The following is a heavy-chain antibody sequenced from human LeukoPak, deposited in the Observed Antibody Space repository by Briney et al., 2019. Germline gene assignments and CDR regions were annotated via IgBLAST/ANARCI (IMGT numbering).Heavy chain of an antibody. CDR3: ARGRGSYGYYFDY. D-gene: IGHD5-18*01. Sequence: GGSLRLSCAASGFTVSSNYMSWVRQAPGKGLEWVSVIYSGGRTYYGDSVKGRFTFSRDNSKNTLYLQMNSLRAEDTAVYYCARGRGSYGYYFDYWGQGTLVTVSS. CDR2: IYSGGRT. CDR1: GFTVSSNY. V-gene: IGHV3-53*01. J-gene: IGHJ4*02.